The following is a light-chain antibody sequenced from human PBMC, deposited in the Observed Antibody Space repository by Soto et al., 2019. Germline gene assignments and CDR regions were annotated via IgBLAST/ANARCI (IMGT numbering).Light chain of an antibody. CDR1: SSDVGGYNY. CDR2: EVS. J-gene: IGLJ1*01. V-gene: IGLV2-8*01. CDR3: SSYAGSNSYV. Sequence: QSVLTQPPSASGSPGQSVTISCTGTSSDVGGYNYVSWYQQHPGKAPKLMIYEVSKRPSGVPDRFSASKSGNTASLTVSGLQAEDEADYYCSSYAGSNSYVFGTGPKVTVL.